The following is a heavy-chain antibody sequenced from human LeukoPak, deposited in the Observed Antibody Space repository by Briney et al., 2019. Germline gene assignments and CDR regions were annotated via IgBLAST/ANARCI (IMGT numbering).Heavy chain of an antibody. D-gene: IGHD1-14*01. CDR2: IYYIGST. V-gene: IGHV4-59*08. CDR3: ARHRTAGNFDY. J-gene: IGHJ4*02. Sequence: SETLSLTCTVSGGSISTYYWSWIRQPPGKGLEWIGYIYYIGSTIYNPSLKSRVTISVDKSKNQFSLKLSSVTAADTAVYYCARHRTAGNFDYWGQGTLVTVSS. CDR1: GGSISTYY.